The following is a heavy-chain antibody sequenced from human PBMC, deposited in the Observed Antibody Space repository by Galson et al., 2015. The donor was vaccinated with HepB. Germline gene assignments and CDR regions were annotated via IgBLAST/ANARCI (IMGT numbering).Heavy chain of an antibody. CDR3: ARVYFGSGSSSAYWYFDL. V-gene: IGHV3-48*02. Sequence: SLRLSCAASGFTFSSYTMNWVRRAPGKGLESVSYISSTGTTMYYADSAKGRFTISRDNAQNSLYLQMNSLRDEDTAVYYCARVYFGSGSSSAYWYFDLWGRGALVTGSS. CDR1: GFTFSSYT. D-gene: IGHD3-10*01. J-gene: IGHJ2*01. CDR2: ISSTGTTM.